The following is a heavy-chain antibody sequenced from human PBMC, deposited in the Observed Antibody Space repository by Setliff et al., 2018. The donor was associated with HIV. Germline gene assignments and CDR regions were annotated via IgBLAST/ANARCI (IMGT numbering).Heavy chain of an antibody. D-gene: IGHD2-15*01. Sequence: NPGGSLRLSCATSGFTFSNYGMHWVRQAPGKGLEWVSSISSSYNSIYYTDSVKGRFTISSDNAKNSLYLQMNNLRAEDTAVYYCGRAPPYCSGGSCADYWGQGTLVTVSS. CDR2: ISSSYNSI. CDR1: GFTFSNYG. CDR3: GRAPPYCSGGSCADY. V-gene: IGHV3-21*01. J-gene: IGHJ4*02.